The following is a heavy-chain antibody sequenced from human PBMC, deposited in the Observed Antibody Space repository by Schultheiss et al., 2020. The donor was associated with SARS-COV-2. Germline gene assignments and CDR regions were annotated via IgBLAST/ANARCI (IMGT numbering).Heavy chain of an antibody. V-gene: IGHV3-7*03. D-gene: IGHD2-21*01. CDR1: GFTFSSYW. Sequence: GGSLRLSCAASGFTFSSYWMSWVRQAPGKGLEWVSNIKQDGSEKYYVDSVKGRFTISRDNAKNSLYLQMNRLRAEDTAVYYCARDSDWNWFDPWGQGTLVTVYS. CDR3: ARDSDWNWFDP. CDR2: IKQDGSEK. J-gene: IGHJ5*02.